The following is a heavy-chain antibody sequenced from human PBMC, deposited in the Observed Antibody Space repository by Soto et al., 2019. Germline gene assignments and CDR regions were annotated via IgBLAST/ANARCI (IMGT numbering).Heavy chain of an antibody. CDR3: AKDPFRKDYIWGSYRWGPTDYFDY. CDR2: ISGSGGST. CDR1: GFTFSSYA. J-gene: IGHJ4*02. Sequence: GGSLRLSCAASGFTFSSYAMSWVRQAPGKGLEWVSAISGSGGSTYYADSVKGRFTISRDNSKNTLYLQMNSLRAEDTAVYYCAKDPFRKDYIWGSYRWGPTDYFDYWGQGTLVTVSS. D-gene: IGHD3-16*02. V-gene: IGHV3-23*01.